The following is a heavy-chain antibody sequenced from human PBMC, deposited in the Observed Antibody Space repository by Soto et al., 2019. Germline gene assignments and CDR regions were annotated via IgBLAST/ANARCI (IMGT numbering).Heavy chain of an antibody. CDR1: GFTLNSYG. CDR3: AREGSSGSTIYYFDY. J-gene: IGHJ4*02. Sequence: PGGSLRLSCAASGFTLNSYGMHWVRQAPGKGLEWVAVIWFDGSNKYYADSVKGRFTVSRDNSKNTLYLQMNSLRADDTAVYYCAREGSSGSTIYYFDYRGQGNPVTVSS. CDR2: IWFDGSNK. V-gene: IGHV3-33*01. D-gene: IGHD6-19*01.